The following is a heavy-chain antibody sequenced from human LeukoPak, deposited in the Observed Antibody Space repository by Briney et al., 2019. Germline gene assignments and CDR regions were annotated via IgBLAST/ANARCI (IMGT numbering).Heavy chain of an antibody. J-gene: IGHJ6*02. CDR3: ARAPSPASYAMDV. CDR1: GYTFRSFD. Sequence: ASVRVSCKASGYTFRSFDVNWGRQATGQGLEGMGWMNPNSGNTGYAQEFQGRVTMTRNTSINTAYMEVSGLTSKDTAVYYCARAPSPASYAMDVWGQGTTGTVSS. CDR2: MNPNSGNT. V-gene: IGHV1-8*01.